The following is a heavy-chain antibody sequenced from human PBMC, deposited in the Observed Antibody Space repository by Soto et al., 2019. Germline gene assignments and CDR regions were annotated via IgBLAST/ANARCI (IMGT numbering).Heavy chain of an antibody. CDR1: GGSISSGGYS. CDR2: IYHSGST. D-gene: IGHD3-22*01. CDR3: ARGGKYYYDSSGYPPGYGMDV. J-gene: IGHJ6*02. V-gene: IGHV4-30-2*01. Sequence: PSETLSLTCAVSGGSISSGGYSWSWIRQPPWKGLEWIGYIYHSGSTYYNPSLKSRVTISVDRSKNQFSLKLSSVTAADTAVYYCARGGKYYYDSSGYPPGYGMDVWGQGXTVTVSS.